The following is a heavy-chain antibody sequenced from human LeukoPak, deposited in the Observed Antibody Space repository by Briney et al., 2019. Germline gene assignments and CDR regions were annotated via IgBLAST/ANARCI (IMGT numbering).Heavy chain of an antibody. D-gene: IGHD6-13*01. J-gene: IGHJ4*02. CDR2: INSSGGST. Sequence: GASVKVSCKASGYTFTSYYMHWVRQAPGQGLEWMGIINSSGGSTSYAQKFQGRVTMTRDTSTSTVYMELSSLRSEDTAVYYCASEPIAAASPLGYWGQGTLVTVSS. V-gene: IGHV1-46*01. CDR1: GYTFTSYY. CDR3: ASEPIAAASPLGY.